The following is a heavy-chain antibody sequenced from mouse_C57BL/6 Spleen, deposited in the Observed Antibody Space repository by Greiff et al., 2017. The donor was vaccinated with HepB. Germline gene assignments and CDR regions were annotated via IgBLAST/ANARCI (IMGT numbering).Heavy chain of an antibody. CDR2: INPNNGGT. Sequence: VQLQQSGPELVKPGASVKISCKASGYTFTDYYMNWVKQSHGKSLEWIGDINPNNGGTSYNQKFKGKATLTVDKSSSTAYMELRSLTSEDSAVYYCARFYYYGSSYYYAMDYWGQGTSVTVSS. CDR3: ARFYYYGSSYYYAMDY. D-gene: IGHD1-1*01. V-gene: IGHV1-26*01. J-gene: IGHJ4*01. CDR1: GYTFTDYY.